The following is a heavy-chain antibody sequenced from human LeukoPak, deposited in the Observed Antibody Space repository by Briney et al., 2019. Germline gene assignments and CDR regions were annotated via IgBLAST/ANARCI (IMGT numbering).Heavy chain of an antibody. CDR1: GLNVSRNY. Sequence: GGSLRLSCASSGLNVSRNYMSWVRQAPGKGQQWVSVIYAVYSGATIHYADSVKGRFTISRDNSKNTLFLQMDSLRAEDTAVYYCATVADFGDYYFDYWGQGTLVTVSS. D-gene: IGHD4-17*01. CDR3: ATVADFGDYYFDY. CDR2: IYAVYSGATI. V-gene: IGHV3-53*01. J-gene: IGHJ4*02.